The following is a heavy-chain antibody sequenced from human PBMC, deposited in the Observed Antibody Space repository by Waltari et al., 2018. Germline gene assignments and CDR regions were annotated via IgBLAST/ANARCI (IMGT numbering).Heavy chain of an antibody. CDR3: GRREGSVTMVRGIDY. Sequence: EVQLVESGGGLVQPGGSLRLSCAASGFTFSSSWMHWVRQAPGKGLVGVSRINRDGSGTSYADSVKGRFTISRDNAKNTLYLQMNSLRAEDTAVYYCGRREGSVTMVRGIDYWGQGTLVTVSS. CDR1: GFTFSSSW. D-gene: IGHD3-10*01. CDR2: INRDGSGT. V-gene: IGHV3-74*01. J-gene: IGHJ4*02.